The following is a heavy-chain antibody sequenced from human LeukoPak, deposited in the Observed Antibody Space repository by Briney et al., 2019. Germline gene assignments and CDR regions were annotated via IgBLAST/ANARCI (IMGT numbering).Heavy chain of an antibody. J-gene: IGHJ4*02. Sequence: KPSETLSLTCTVSGGSISSSSCYWVWIRQPPGKGLEWFGSIYYSGTTYSTPSLRSRVTVSVDTSKNPFSLKLRSVTAADTAVYYCARQAYYYGWGIYTYFDYWGQGTLVTVSS. V-gene: IGHV4-39*01. CDR2: IYYSGTT. CDR3: ARQAYYYGWGIYTYFDY. D-gene: IGHD3-10*01. CDR1: GGSISSSSCY.